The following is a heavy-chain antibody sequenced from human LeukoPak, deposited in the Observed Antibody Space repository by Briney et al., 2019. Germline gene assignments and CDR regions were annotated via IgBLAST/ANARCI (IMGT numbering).Heavy chain of an antibody. V-gene: IGHV3-74*01. CDR2: INSDGSST. CDR1: GFTFSSYW. CDR3: ARGNYYDSSGYYYVMGGFDY. Sequence: QAGGSLRLSCAASGFTFSSYWMHWVRQAPGKGLVWVSRINSDGSSTSYADSVKGRFTISRDNAKNTLYLQMNSLRAEDTAVYYCARGNYYDSSGYYYVMGGFDYWGQGTLVTVSS. D-gene: IGHD3-22*01. J-gene: IGHJ4*02.